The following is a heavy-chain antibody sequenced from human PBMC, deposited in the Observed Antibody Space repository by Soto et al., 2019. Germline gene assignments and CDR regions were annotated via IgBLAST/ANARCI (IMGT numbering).Heavy chain of an antibody. D-gene: IGHD3-16*01. CDR3: ARGLGGRMDD. J-gene: IGHJ6*02. Sequence: QVQLVQSGAEVKKPGSSVRVSCKASGTIFSSYTISWVRQAPGQGLEWMGRIIPILGETNSAQKFQGRLTLSADKSTTTAYIELNSLRWEDTAVYYCARGLGGRMDDWGQGTTVTVSS. CDR1: GTIFSSYT. V-gene: IGHV1-69*08. CDR2: IIPILGET.